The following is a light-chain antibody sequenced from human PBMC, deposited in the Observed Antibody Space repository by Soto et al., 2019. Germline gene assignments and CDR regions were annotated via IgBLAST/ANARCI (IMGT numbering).Light chain of an antibody. CDR1: QSVNSY. J-gene: IGKJ4*01. CDR3: QQRSNWPPV. Sequence: EIVLTQSPATLSLSPGERATLSCRASQSVNSYLAWYQQKPGQAPRLLIYDASNRATGIPARFSGSGSGTDFTLTISSLEPEDFAVYYCQQRSNWPPVFDGGTKVEIK. V-gene: IGKV3-11*01. CDR2: DAS.